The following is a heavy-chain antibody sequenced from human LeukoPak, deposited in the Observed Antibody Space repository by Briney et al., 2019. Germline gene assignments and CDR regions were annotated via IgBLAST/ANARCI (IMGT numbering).Heavy chain of an antibody. J-gene: IGHJ5*02. Sequence: SETVSLTCTVSGGSISSYYWGWIRQPPGKGLEWIGSIYHSGSTNYNPSLKSRVTISVDTSKNQFSLKLSSVTAADTAVYYCAREVIEISHWFDPWGQGTLVTVSS. CDR1: GGSISSYY. D-gene: IGHD5-24*01. V-gene: IGHV4-59*01. CDR2: IYHSGST. CDR3: AREVIEISHWFDP.